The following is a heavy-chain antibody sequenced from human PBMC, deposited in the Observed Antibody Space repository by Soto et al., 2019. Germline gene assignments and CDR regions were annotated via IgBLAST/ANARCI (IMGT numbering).Heavy chain of an antibody. Sequence: SETLSLTCAVYGGSFRGYYWSWIRQPPGKGLEWIGEINHSGSTNYNPSLKSRVTISVDTSKNQFSLKLSSVTAADTAVYYCARGVHIVVVPAAIQDWFDPWGHGTLVTVSS. CDR1: GGSFRGYY. CDR3: ARGVHIVVVPAAIQDWFDP. D-gene: IGHD2-2*01. V-gene: IGHV4-34*01. J-gene: IGHJ5*02. CDR2: INHSGST.